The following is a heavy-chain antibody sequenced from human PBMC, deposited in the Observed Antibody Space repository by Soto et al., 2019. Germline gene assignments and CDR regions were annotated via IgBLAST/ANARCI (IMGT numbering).Heavy chain of an antibody. Sequence: SETLSLTCTVSGGSISSSTYYWGWMRQPPGKGLEWIASFFIGGNTYYNPSLKSRVNISVDTSKNQFSMKLSSVTAADTAVYYCARSAGGIGNRRWLQLNAFDIWGQGTMVTVSS. CDR3: ARSAGGIGNRRWLQLNAFDI. J-gene: IGHJ3*02. CDR1: GGSISSSTYY. CDR2: FFIGGNT. V-gene: IGHV4-39*07. D-gene: IGHD5-12*01.